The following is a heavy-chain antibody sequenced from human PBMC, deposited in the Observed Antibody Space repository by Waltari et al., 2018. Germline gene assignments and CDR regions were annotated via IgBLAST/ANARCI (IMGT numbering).Heavy chain of an antibody. Sequence: QVQRVESGGGVVQPGRSLRLSCAASGFTFSSYATHWVRRAPGAGPEWVAVISYDGSNKYYADSVKGRFTISRDNSKNTLYLQMNSLRAEDTAVYYCARGPVPHLKNSSSDSYFDYWGQGTLVTVSS. V-gene: IGHV3-30-3*01. CDR2: ISYDGSNK. J-gene: IGHJ4*02. CDR1: GFTFSSYA. CDR3: ARGPVPHLKNSSSDSYFDY. D-gene: IGHD2-15*01.